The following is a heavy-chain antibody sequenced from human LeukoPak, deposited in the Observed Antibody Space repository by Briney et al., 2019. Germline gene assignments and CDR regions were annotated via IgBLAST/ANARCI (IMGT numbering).Heavy chain of an antibody. CDR1: GYTFTSYG. V-gene: IGHV1-18*01. Sequence: ASVKVSCKASGYTFTSYGISWVRQAPGQGLEWMGWISAYNGNTNYAQKFQGRVTMTRDTSTSTVYMELSSLRSEDTAVYYCAREASVAGTPAWFDPWGQGTLVTVSS. J-gene: IGHJ5*02. CDR2: ISAYNGNT. CDR3: AREASVAGTPAWFDP. D-gene: IGHD6-19*01.